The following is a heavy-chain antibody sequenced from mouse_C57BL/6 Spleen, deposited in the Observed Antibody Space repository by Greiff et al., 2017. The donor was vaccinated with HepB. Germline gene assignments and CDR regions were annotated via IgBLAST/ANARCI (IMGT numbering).Heavy chain of an antibody. CDR3: ARNRAPSTVVAEMDY. V-gene: IGHV1-80*01. D-gene: IGHD1-1*01. J-gene: IGHJ4*01. CDR1: GYAFSSYW. Sequence: QVQLQQSGAELVKPGASVKISCKASGYAFSSYWMNWVKQRPGKGLEWIGQIYPGDGDTNYNGKFKGKATLTADKSSSTAYMQLSSLTSEDSAVYFCARNRAPSTVVAEMDYWGQGTSVTVSS. CDR2: IYPGDGDT.